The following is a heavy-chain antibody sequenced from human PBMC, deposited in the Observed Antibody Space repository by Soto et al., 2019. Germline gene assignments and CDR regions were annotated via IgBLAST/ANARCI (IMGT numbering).Heavy chain of an antibody. CDR2: IYYSGST. D-gene: IGHD2-15*01. Sequence: SEPLSLTCTVSGGSISSGGYYWSWIRQHPGKGLEWIGYIYYSGSTYYNPSLKSRVTISVDTSKNQFSLRLSSVTAADTAVYYCARLGYCSGGSCYAIPYFDYWGQGTLVTVSS. CDR1: GGSISSGGYY. CDR3: ARLGYCSGGSCYAIPYFDY. V-gene: IGHV4-31*03. J-gene: IGHJ4*02.